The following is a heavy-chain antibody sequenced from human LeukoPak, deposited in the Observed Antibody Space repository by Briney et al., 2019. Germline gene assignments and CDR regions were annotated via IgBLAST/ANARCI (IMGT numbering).Heavy chain of an antibody. Sequence: PGGSLRLSCAASGFTFSSYGMHWVRQAPGKGLEWVAVISYDGSNKYYADSVKGRFTISRDNSKNTLYLQMNSLRAEDTAVYYCARVPIVRYYFDYWGQGTLVTVSS. CDR1: GFTFSSYG. CDR3: ARVPIVRYYFDY. V-gene: IGHV3-30*03. D-gene: IGHD3-22*01. J-gene: IGHJ4*02. CDR2: ISYDGSNK.